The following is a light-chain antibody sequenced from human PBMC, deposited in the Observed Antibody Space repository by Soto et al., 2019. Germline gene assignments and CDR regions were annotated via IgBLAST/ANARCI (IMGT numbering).Light chain of an antibody. CDR2: EAN. J-gene: IGLJ3*02. Sequence: QSALTQPASVSGSPGQSITISCTGTSSDVGSYDLVSWYQQRPGEAPKVMIYEANRRPSGVSNRFSGSKSGNTASLTISGLQADDEADYFCCSYAGSYTYVMFGGGTKLTVL. V-gene: IGLV2-23*01. CDR3: CSYAGSYTYVM. CDR1: SSDVGSYDL.